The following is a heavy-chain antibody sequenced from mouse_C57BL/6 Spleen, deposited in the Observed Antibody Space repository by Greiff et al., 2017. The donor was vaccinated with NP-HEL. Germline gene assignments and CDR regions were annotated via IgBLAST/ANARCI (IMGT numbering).Heavy chain of an antibody. V-gene: IGHV1-39*01. J-gene: IGHJ1*03. D-gene: IGHD3-3*01. Sequence: VQLQPSGPELVKPGASVTISCQASGYSFPDYNMNWVKQSHGKSLEWIGVINPNYGTTSYNQKFKGKATLTVDQSSSTAYMQLNSLTSEDSAVYYCARGDFGGYFDVWGTGTTVTVSS. CDR2: INPNYGTT. CDR1: GYSFPDYN. CDR3: ARGDFGGYFDV.